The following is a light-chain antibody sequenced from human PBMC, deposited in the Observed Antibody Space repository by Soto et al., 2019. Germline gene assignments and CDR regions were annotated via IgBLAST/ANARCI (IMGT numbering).Light chain of an antibody. Sequence: DIRLTQSPSSVSASVGDRVTITCQASQDIDKFLNWYQQKPGKAPKLLIDDASNLATGVPSGFSGSGSGTDFTFTISSLQPEDVATYYCQQYDDLPITFGQGTRLEIK. J-gene: IGKJ5*01. CDR1: QDIDKF. V-gene: IGKV1-33*01. CDR3: QQYDDLPIT. CDR2: DAS.